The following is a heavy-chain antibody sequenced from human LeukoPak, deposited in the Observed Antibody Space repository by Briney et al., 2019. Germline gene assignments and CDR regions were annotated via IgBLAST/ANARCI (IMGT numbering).Heavy chain of an antibody. CDR2: IFYSGTT. J-gene: IGHJ3*02. D-gene: IGHD2-2*01. Sequence: SETLSLTCTVSGGYIASDNYFWSWIRQHPEKGLEWFGYIFYSGTTYYNPSLKSRVTISVDTSKNQFSLKLNSVIAADTAVYYCAREVNEPASADASDIWGQGTMVTVSS. V-gene: IGHV4-31*03. CDR1: GGYIASDNYF. CDR3: AREVNEPASADASDI.